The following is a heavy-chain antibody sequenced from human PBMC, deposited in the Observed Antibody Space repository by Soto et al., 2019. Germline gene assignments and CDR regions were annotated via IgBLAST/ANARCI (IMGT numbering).Heavy chain of an antibody. CDR2: ISSSSSYI. CDR3: ARDAYYYDSSGLDY. D-gene: IGHD3-22*01. V-gene: IGHV3-21*01. CDR1: GFTFSSYS. Sequence: WGSLRLSCAASGFTFSSYSMNWVRQAPGKGLEWVSSISSSSSYIYYADSVKGRFTISRDNAKNSLYLQMNSLRAEDTAVYYCARDAYYYDSSGLDYWGQGTLVTVSS. J-gene: IGHJ4*02.